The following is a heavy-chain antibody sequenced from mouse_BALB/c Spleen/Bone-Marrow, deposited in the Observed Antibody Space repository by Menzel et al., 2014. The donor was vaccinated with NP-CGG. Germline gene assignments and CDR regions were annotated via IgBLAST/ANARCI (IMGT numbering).Heavy chain of an antibody. V-gene: IGHV1-69*02. CDR3: TRGDYYGSSSFAY. D-gene: IGHD1-1*01. J-gene: IGHJ3*01. Sequence: QVQLQQSGAELVRPGASMKLSCKASGYTFTSYWINWVKQRPGQGLEWIGNIYPSDSYTNYNQKFKDKATLIVDKSSSTAYMQLSSPTSEDSAVYYCTRGDYYGSSSFAYWGQGTLVTVSA. CDR2: IYPSDSYT. CDR1: GYTFTSYW.